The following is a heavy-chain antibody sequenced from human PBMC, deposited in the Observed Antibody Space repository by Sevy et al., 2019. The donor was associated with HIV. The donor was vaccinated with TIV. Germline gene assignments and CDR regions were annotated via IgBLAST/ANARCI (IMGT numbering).Heavy chain of an antibody. CDR1: GFTFSSYS. D-gene: IGHD1-7*01. CDR3: ARVRNSVDY. V-gene: IGHV3-48*01. J-gene: IGHJ4*02. Sequence: GGSLRLSCAASGFTFSSYSMTWVRQAPGKGLEWVSYISSGSSTIHYADSVKGRFTISRDNAKNSLYLQMNSLRAEDTAVYYCARVRNSVDYWGQGTLVTVSS. CDR2: ISSGSSTI.